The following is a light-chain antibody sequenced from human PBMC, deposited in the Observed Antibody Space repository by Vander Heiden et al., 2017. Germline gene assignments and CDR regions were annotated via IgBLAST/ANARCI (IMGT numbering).Light chain of an antibody. CDR1: QSINIW. V-gene: IGKV1-5*03. CDR3: QQYNSYSRT. Sequence: DIQVTQSPSTLSASVGDRVTITCRASQSINIWLAWYQQKPGKAPKLLIYKASSLESGVPSRFSGSGSGTEFTLTISSLQPDDFATYYCQQYNSYSRTFRQGTKVEIK. J-gene: IGKJ1*01. CDR2: KAS.